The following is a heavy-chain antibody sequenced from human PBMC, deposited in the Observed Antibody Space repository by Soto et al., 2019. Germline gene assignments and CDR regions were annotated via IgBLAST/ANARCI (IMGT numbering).Heavy chain of an antibody. V-gene: IGHV4-59*01. CDR2: IYYSGST. J-gene: IGHJ6*02. CDR3: AREVRFASYYYYGMDV. CDR1: GGSISSYY. Sequence: SETLSLTCTVSGGSISSYYWSWIRQPPGKGLEWIGYIYYSGSTNYNPSLKSRVTISVDTSKNQFSLKLSSVTAADTAVYYCAREVRFASYYYYGMDVWGQGTRSPSP. D-gene: IGHD3-3*01.